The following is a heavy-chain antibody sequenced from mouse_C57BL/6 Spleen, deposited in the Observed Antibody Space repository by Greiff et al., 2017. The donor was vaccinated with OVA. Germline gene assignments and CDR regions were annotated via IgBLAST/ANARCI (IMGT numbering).Heavy chain of an antibody. CDR2: IYPSDSET. J-gene: IGHJ3*01. V-gene: IGHV1-61*01. D-gene: IGHD2-3*01. CDR1: GYTFTSYW. CDR3: ARSSLYDGYGFAY. Sequence: QVQLQQPGAELVRPGSSVKLSCKASGYTFTSYWMDWVKQRPGQGLEWIGNIYPSDSETHYNQKFKDKATLTVDKSSSTAYMQLSSLTSEDSAVYYCARSSLYDGYGFAYWGQGTLVTVSA.